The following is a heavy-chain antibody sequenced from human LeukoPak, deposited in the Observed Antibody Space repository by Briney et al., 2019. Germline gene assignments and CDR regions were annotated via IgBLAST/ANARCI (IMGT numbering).Heavy chain of an antibody. CDR1: GFTFSSYG. CDR3: AKDPTDAFDI. Sequence: GGSLRLSCAASGFTFSSYGRHWVRQAPGKGLEWVAVISYDGSNKYYADSVKGRFTISRDNSKNTLYLQMNSLRAEDTAVYYCAKDPTDAFDIWGQGTMVTVSS. J-gene: IGHJ3*02. V-gene: IGHV3-30*18. CDR2: ISYDGSNK.